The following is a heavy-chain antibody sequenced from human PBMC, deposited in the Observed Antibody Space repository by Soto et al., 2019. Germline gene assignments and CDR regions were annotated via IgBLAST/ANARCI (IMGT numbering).Heavy chain of an antibody. V-gene: IGHV4-34*01. D-gene: IGHD1-26*01. J-gene: IGHJ4*02. CDR1: GGSLSGYY. Sequence: QVQLQQWGAGLLKPSETLSLTCAVYGGSLSGYYWSWIRQPPGKALEWIGEINYSGNTNYNPSLKSRVTTSVVTSKNQLFLNLSSVTAADTAMYYCARHHVRGRTIAGAAEFWGQGTLVTVSS. CDR2: INYSGNT. CDR3: ARHHVRGRTIAGAAEF.